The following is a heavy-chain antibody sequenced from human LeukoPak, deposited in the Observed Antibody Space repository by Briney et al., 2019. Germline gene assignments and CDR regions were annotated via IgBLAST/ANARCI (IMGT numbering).Heavy chain of an antibody. V-gene: IGHV4-59*08. CDR2: IYNSGNT. CDR1: GGSISTDY. Sequence: KSSETLSHTCTVSGGSISTDYWSWIRQPPGKGLEWIGYIYNSGNTNYTPSLKSRVTISIDTSKNQFSLKLNSVTAADTAVYYCARHTDRGVVFDHWGQGTLVTVSS. CDR3: ARHTDRGVVFDH. D-gene: IGHD3-10*01. J-gene: IGHJ4*02.